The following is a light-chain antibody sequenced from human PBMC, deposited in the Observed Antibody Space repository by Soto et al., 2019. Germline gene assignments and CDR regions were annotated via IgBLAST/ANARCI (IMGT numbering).Light chain of an antibody. CDR3: SSYTVTSVTPDV. CDR2: EVS. V-gene: IGLV2-14*01. CDR1: SSDIGTYNY. J-gene: IGLJ1*01. Sequence: QSALTQPASVSGSPGQSITISCTGTSSDIGTYNYVSWYQQHPGKAPKVMIYEVSNRPSGVSNRFSGSKSGNTASLTISGLQAEDEADYYCSSYTVTSVTPDVYGTGTKVTAL.